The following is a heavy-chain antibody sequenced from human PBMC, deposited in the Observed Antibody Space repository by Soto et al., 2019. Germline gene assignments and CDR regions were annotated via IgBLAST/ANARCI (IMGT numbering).Heavy chain of an antibody. Sequence: LSLTCTVSGGSISSYYWSWIRQPAGKGLEWIGRIYTSGSTNYNPSLKSRVTMSVDTSKNQFSLKLSSVTAADTAVYYCARACSSNSCYDVFDYWGQGTLVTVS. J-gene: IGHJ4*02. CDR3: ARACSSNSCYDVFDY. CDR2: IYTSGST. CDR1: GGSISSYY. V-gene: IGHV4-4*07. D-gene: IGHD2-2*01.